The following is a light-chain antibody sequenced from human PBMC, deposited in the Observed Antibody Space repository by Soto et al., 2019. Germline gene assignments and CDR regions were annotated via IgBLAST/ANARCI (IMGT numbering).Light chain of an antibody. Sequence: QSALTQPASVSGSPGQSITISCTGTSSDVGGYNYVSWYQQHPGKAPKLMIYDVSNRPSGVSNRISGSKSGNTASLTISGLQAEDEDDYYCSSYTSSSTVVFVGGTKVTVL. V-gene: IGLV2-14*01. J-gene: IGLJ2*01. CDR3: SSYTSSSTVV. CDR2: DVS. CDR1: SSDVGGYNY.